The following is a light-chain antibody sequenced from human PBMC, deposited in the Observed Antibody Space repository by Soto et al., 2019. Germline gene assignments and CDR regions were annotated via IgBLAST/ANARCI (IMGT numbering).Light chain of an antibody. CDR3: QQYGSSPST. J-gene: IGKJ1*01. V-gene: IGKV3-20*01. CDR1: QSITNSN. CDR2: GAS. Sequence: EIVLTQSPGTLSMSPGERATLSCRASQSITNSNLAWDQQKPGQAPRLLIYGASSRATGIPDRFSGSGSGTDFTLTISRLEPEDFAVYYCQQYGSSPSTFGQGTKVEIK.